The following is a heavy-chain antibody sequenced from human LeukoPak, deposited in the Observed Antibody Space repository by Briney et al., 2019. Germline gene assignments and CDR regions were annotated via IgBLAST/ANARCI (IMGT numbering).Heavy chain of an antibody. CDR2: IYTSGST. CDR1: GGSISSYY. Sequence: SETLSLTCTVSGGSISSYYWSWIRQPAGKGLEWIGRIYTSGSTNYNPSLKSRVTMSVDTSKNQFSLKLSSVTAADTAVYYCARDSMRWELMSDDAFDIWGQGTMVTVSS. CDR3: ARDSMRWELMSDDAFDI. V-gene: IGHV4-4*07. D-gene: IGHD1-26*01. J-gene: IGHJ3*02.